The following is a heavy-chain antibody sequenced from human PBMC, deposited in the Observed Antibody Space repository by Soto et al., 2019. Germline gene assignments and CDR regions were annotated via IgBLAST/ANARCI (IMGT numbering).Heavy chain of an antibody. Sequence: QVQLVESGGGVVQPGRSLRLSCAASGFTFSSYGMHWVRQAPGKGLEWVAVIWYDGSNKYYADSVKGRFTISRDNSKNTLYLQMNSLRAEDTAVYYCARDERLRGGFDPWGQGTLVTVSS. D-gene: IGHD2-15*01. CDR3: ARDERLRGGFDP. V-gene: IGHV3-33*01. CDR2: IWYDGSNK. J-gene: IGHJ5*02. CDR1: GFTFSSYG.